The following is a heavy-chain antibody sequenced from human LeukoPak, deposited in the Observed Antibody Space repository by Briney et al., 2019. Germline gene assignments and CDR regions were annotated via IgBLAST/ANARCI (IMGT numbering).Heavy chain of an antibody. V-gene: IGHV3-74*01. Sequence: GGSLRLSCAASGFTFSIYWMNWVRQAPGKGLVWVSHINSDGSSSNYADSVKGRFTISRDNAKNSLYLQMNSLRDEDTAVYYCAREMGATDAFDIWGQGTMVTVSS. D-gene: IGHD1-26*01. J-gene: IGHJ3*02. CDR1: GFTFSIYW. CDR3: AREMGATDAFDI. CDR2: INSDGSSS.